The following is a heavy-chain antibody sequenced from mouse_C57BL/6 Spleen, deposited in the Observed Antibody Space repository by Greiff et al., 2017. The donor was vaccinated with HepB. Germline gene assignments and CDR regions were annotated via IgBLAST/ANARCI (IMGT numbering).Heavy chain of an antibody. V-gene: IGHV3-6*01. J-gene: IGHJ2*01. D-gene: IGHD2-1*01. CDR3: ARVYYGYYFDY. Sequence: EVKLMESGPGLVKPSQSLSLTCSVTGYSITSGYYWNWIRQFPGNKLEWMGYISYDGSNNYNPSLKNRISITRDTSKNQFFLKLNSVTTEDTATYYCARVYYGYYFDYWGQGTTLTVSS. CDR1: GYSITSGYY. CDR2: ISYDGSN.